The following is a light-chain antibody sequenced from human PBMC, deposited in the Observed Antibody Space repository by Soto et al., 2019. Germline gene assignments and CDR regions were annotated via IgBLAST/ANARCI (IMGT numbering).Light chain of an antibody. Sequence: EIVLTQSPATLSVSTGDRATVSCRASQSVNSNLAWYHLKPGHAPRLLIYGEFLRAAGIPARFTGSESGTEFTLSISSLQSEDFAVYYCQQYDDWPWTFGHGTKVEIK. J-gene: IGKJ1*01. CDR3: QQYDDWPWT. CDR1: QSVNSN. V-gene: IGKV3-15*01. CDR2: GEF.